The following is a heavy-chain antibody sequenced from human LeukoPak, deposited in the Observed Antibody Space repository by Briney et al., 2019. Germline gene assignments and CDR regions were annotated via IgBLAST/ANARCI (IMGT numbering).Heavy chain of an antibody. Sequence: AASVKVSCKASGGTFSSYAISWVRQAPGQELEWMGGIIPIFGTANYAQKFQGRVTVTADESTSTAYMELSSLRSEDTAVYYCARGVVVPAAIGYYYMDVWGKGTTVTVSS. CDR3: ARGVVVPAAIGYYYMDV. CDR2: IIPIFGTA. V-gene: IGHV1-69*01. D-gene: IGHD2-2*02. J-gene: IGHJ6*03. CDR1: GGTFSSYA.